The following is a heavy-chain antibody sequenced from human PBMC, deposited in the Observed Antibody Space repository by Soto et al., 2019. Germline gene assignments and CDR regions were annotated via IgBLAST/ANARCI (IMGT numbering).Heavy chain of an antibody. Sequence: ETLSLTCRVSGVSITTSDYYWGWIRRPPGKGLEWIGTMDYSGDTNYNPSLNSRVTISADPSKNHFSLRLNSVTAADTAVYYCARRTPLYASESSRFDPWGQGALVTVSS. CDR2: MDYSGDT. CDR3: ARRTPLYASESSRFDP. J-gene: IGHJ5*02. CDR1: GVSITTSDYY. D-gene: IGHD3-10*01. V-gene: IGHV4-39*02.